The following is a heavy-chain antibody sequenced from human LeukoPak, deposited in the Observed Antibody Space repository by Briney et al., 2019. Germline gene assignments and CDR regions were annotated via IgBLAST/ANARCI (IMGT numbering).Heavy chain of an antibody. CDR1: GFTFSSDS. V-gene: IGHV3-21*01. D-gene: IGHD3-10*02. Sequence: GGSLRLSCAASGFTFSSDSMNWVRQAPGKGLEWVSSISSSSSYIYYADSAKGRFTISRDNAKNSLYLQMNSLRAEDTAVYYCAELGITMIGGVWGKGTTVTISS. CDR3: AELGITMIGGV. CDR2: ISSSSSYI. J-gene: IGHJ6*04.